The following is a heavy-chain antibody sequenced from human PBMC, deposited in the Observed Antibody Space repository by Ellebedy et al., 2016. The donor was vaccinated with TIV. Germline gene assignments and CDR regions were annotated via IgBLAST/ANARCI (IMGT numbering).Heavy chain of an antibody. CDR1: GFNFGDYW. CDR2: IKQDGSEK. CDR3: ARGRTSYGP. V-gene: IGHV3-7*01. J-gene: IGHJ5*02. Sequence: GGSLRLSCVVSGFNFGDYWVTWVRQAPGKRPEWVATIKQDGSEKYYVDSVRGRFTISRDNAKNSMFLQMNSPRAEDTAVYYCARGRTSYGPWGQGTLVIVSS. D-gene: IGHD3/OR15-3a*01.